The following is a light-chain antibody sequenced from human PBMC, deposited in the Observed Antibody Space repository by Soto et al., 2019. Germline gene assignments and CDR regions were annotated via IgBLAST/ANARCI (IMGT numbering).Light chain of an antibody. CDR1: QSVSSSY. V-gene: IGKV3-20*01. CDR3: QQYGSSPLT. J-gene: IGKJ4*01. Sequence: EIVLTQSPGTLSLSPGERATLSCRASQSVSSSYLAWYQQKPGQAPRLLIYGASSRAIGIPDRFSGSGSGTEFTLAISRLEPEDLAVYYCQQYGSSPLTFGGGTRVEI. CDR2: GAS.